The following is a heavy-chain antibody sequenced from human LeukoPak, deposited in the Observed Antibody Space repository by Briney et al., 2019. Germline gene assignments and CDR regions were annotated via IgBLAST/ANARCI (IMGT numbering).Heavy chain of an antibody. V-gene: IGHV3-23*01. CDR1: GFTFSSYA. CDR2: ISGSGGST. J-gene: IGHJ4*02. Sequence: GGSLRLSCAAPGFTFSSYAMSWVRQAPGKGLEWVSAISGSGGSTYYADSVKGRFTISRDNSKNTLYLQMNSLRAEDTAVYYCAKSNQLRFLEWLLHQFDYWGQGTLVTVSS. D-gene: IGHD3-3*01. CDR3: AKSNQLRFLEWLLHQFDY.